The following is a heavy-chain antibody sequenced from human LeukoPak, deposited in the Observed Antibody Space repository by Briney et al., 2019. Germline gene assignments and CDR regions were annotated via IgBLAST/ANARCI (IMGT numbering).Heavy chain of an antibody. CDR1: GGSISSSSYY. V-gene: IGHV4-39*07. J-gene: IGHJ4*02. CDR2: IYYSGST. D-gene: IGHD3-9*01. Sequence: PSETLSLTCTVSGGSISSSSYYWGWIRQPPGKGLEWIGSIYYSGSTYYNPSLKSRVTISVDTSKNQFSLKLSSVTAADTAVYYCARGNYDILTGYYKVGNYFDYWGQGTLVTVSS. CDR3: ARGNYDILTGYYKVGNYFDY.